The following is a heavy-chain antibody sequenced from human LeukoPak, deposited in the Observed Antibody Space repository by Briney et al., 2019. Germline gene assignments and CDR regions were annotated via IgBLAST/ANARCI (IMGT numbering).Heavy chain of an antibody. D-gene: IGHD6-6*01. CDR2: ISSSGSTI. CDR3: AKGAEYSSSSLADY. Sequence: GGSLRLSCAASGFTFSDYYMSWIRQAPGKGLEWVSYISSSGSTIYYADSMKGRFTISRDNAKNSLYLQMNSLRAEDMALYYCAKGAEYSSSSLADYWGQGTLVTVSS. V-gene: IGHV3-11*01. J-gene: IGHJ4*02. CDR1: GFTFSDYY.